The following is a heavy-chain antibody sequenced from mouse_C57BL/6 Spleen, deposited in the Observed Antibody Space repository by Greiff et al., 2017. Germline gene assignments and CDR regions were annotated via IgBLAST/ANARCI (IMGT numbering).Heavy chain of an antibody. D-gene: IGHD3-2*02. CDR2: IYPGDGDT. J-gene: IGHJ4*01. V-gene: IGHV1-82*01. CDR1: GYAFSSSW. Sequence: VQLQQSGPELVKPGASVKISCKASGYAFSSSWMNWVKQRPGKGLEWIGRIYPGDGDTNYNGKFKGKATLTADKSSSTNYMQLSSLTSEDSAVYFCARSGKDYAMDYWGQGTSVTVSS. CDR3: ARSGKDYAMDY.